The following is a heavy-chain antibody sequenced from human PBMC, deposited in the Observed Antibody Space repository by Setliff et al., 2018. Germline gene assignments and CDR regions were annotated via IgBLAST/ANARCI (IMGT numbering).Heavy chain of an antibody. J-gene: IGHJ2*01. CDR2: IHDSGNPT. CDR3: ARDPPWELRYFDL. D-gene: IGHD1-26*01. Sequence: LRLSCAASGFTFSNYYMTWIRQAPGKGLEWISYIHDSGNPTYYADSVKGRFTVSRDNAKNSLYLQMNSLRAEDTAVYYCARDPPWELRYFDLWGRGTLVTVSS. V-gene: IGHV3-11*04. CDR1: GFTFSNYY.